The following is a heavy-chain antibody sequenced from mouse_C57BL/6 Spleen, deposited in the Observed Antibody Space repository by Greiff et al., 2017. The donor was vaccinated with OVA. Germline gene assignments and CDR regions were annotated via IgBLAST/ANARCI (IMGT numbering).Heavy chain of an antibody. CDR1: GYTFTSYW. D-gene: IGHD3-2*02. Sequence: QVQLQQPGAELERPGSSVKLSCKASGYTFTSYWMHWVKQRPIQGLEWIGNIDPSDSETHYNQKFKDKATLTVDKSSSTAYMQLSSLTSEDSAVYYCARFQDSSGWGYWGQGTTLTVSS. J-gene: IGHJ2*01. CDR3: ARFQDSSGWGY. V-gene: IGHV1-52*01. CDR2: IDPSDSET.